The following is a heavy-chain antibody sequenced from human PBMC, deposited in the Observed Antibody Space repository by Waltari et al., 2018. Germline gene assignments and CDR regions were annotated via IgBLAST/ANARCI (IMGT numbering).Heavy chain of an antibody. CDR2: IIPIFGTA. V-gene: IGHV1-69*01. D-gene: IGHD3-22*01. Sequence: RQAPGQGLEWMGGIIPIFGTANYAQKFQGRVTITADESTSTAYMELSSLRSEDTAVYYCAIQSGYYETYFDYWGQGTLVTVSS. J-gene: IGHJ4*02. CDR3: AIQSGYYETYFDY.